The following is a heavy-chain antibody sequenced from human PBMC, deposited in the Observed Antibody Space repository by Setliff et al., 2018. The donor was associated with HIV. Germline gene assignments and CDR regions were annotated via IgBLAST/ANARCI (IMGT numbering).Heavy chain of an antibody. CDR2: IYYTGFT. J-gene: IGHJ4*02. D-gene: IGHD4-4*01. CDR1: GDSFSTSSSF. Sequence: SETLSLTCSVSGDSFSTSSSFWGWVRQSTGKGLEWIGNIYYTGFTYSSPSLKSRVIMSIDTSKSQFSLNMTSVTDSDTAVYYCTRQGRGDPGLTTTRLDYWGQGKLVTVST. V-gene: IGHV4-39*01. CDR3: TRQGRGDPGLTTTRLDY.